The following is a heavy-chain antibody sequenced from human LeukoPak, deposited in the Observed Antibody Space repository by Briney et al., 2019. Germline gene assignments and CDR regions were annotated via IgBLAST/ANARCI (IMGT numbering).Heavy chain of an antibody. CDR1: GYTFTSYD. CDR3: ARDYGSGSYSQIDY. V-gene: IGHV1-8*03. Sequence: GASVKVSCKASGYTFTSYDINWVRQATGQGLEWMGWMNPNSGNTGYAQKFQGRVTITRNTSISTAYMELSSLRSEDTAVYYCARDYGSGSYSQIDYWGQGTLVTVSS. CDR2: MNPNSGNT. D-gene: IGHD3-10*01. J-gene: IGHJ4*02.